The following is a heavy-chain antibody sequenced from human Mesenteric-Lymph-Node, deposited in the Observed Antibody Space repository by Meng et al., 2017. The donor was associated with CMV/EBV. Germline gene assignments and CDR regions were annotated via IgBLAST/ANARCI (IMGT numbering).Heavy chain of an antibody. Sequence: GGSLRLSCAASGFTFSDYAMSWVRQAPGKGLEWVSGISGSGGSTCYADSVKGRFTISRDNSKNTLYLQMNSLRAEDTAVYYCAKDPYSNYVNWFDPWGQGTLVTVSS. D-gene: IGHD4-11*01. CDR3: AKDPYSNYVNWFDP. CDR1: GFTFSDYA. V-gene: IGHV3-23*01. CDR2: ISGSGGST. J-gene: IGHJ5*02.